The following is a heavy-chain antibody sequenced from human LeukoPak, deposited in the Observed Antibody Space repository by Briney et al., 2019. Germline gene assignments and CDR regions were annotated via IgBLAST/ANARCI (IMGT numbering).Heavy chain of an antibody. V-gene: IGHV5-51*01. CDR1: RNSFLNYW. CDR2: IYPGDSET. D-gene: IGHD2-15*01. J-gene: IGHJ4*02. CDR3: VRHSRGYGSVANCCQFDY. Sequence: GESLTISCQVYRNSFLNYWPGCVRQMPGKGLEWMGIIYPGDSETRYSPSFQGQVTISADKTITTAFLQWSSLKASDTAMFYCVRHSRGYGSVANCCQFDYWGQGTLVTVSS.